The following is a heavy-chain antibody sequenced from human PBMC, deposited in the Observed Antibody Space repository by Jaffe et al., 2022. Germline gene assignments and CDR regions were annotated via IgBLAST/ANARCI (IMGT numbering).Heavy chain of an antibody. CDR2: IYWDDDK. CDR1: GFSLSTSGVG. Sequence: QITLKESGPTLVKPTQTLTLTCTFSGFSLSTSGVGVGWIRQSPGKALEWLALIYWDDDKRYSPSLKSRLTITKDTSKNQVVLTMTNMDPVDTGTYYCAHRPATAYSSSYYPGGEVFDYWGQGTLVTVSS. D-gene: IGHD6-13*01. J-gene: IGHJ4*02. CDR3: AHRPATAYSSSYYPGGEVFDY. V-gene: IGHV2-5*02.